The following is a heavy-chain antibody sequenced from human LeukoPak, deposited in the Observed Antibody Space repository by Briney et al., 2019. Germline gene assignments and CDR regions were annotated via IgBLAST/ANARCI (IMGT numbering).Heavy chain of an antibody. V-gene: IGHV3-21*01. J-gene: IGHJ3*02. Sequence: PGGSLRLSRAASAFTFSSYSMNWVRQAPGKGLEWVSSISSHGNYTYYADSVKGRFTISRDNAQNSLYLQMNSLRVEDTAVYYCARETQEEAFDIGGQGTMVTVSS. CDR3: ARETQEEAFDI. CDR1: AFTFSSYS. CDR2: ISSHGNYT.